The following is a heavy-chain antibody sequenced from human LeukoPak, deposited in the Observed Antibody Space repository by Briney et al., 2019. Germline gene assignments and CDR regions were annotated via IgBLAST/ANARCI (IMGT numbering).Heavy chain of an antibody. CDR1: GYSFTVYY. CDR2: INPNTGDA. D-gene: IGHD6-19*01. CDR3: ARDLRGAVADI. V-gene: IGHV1-2*02. J-gene: IGHJ1*01. Sequence: GASVNVSCKASGYSFTVYYMNWVRQAPGQGLEWMGWINPNTGDANYAQKFRDRVTMTRDTSINTAYMELSRLTSGDTAIYYCARDLRGAVADIWGQAPWSPSPQ.